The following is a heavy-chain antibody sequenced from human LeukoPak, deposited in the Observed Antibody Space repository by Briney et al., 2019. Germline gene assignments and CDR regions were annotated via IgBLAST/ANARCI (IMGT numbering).Heavy chain of an antibody. Sequence: SETLSLTCTVSGGSISSSSYYWGWIRQPPGKGLEWIGSIYYTGSTYDNPSLKSRVTMSVDTSKNQFSLKLSSVTAADTAVYYCAKNLAGHFGGFYFDFWGQGTLVTVSS. J-gene: IGHJ4*02. V-gene: IGHV4-39*07. CDR2: IYYTGST. CDR1: GGSISSSSYY. D-gene: IGHD4/OR15-4a*01. CDR3: AKNLAGHFGGFYFDF.